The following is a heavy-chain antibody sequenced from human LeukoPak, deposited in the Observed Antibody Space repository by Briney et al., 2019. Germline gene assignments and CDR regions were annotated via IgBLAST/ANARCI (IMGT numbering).Heavy chain of an antibody. CDR2: ISSGGSTI. V-gene: IGHV3-48*03. CDR1: GLTFSNYE. J-gene: IGHJ4*02. Sequence: GGSLTLSCAVSGLTFSNYEMNWVRQAPGKGLEWVSYISSGGSTIYYADSVKARFTISRDNAKNSLYLQMNSQRAEYTAIYYCARDFYYCSVRFDYWGQGTLVTVSS. D-gene: IGHD3-10*01. CDR3: ARDFYYCSVRFDY.